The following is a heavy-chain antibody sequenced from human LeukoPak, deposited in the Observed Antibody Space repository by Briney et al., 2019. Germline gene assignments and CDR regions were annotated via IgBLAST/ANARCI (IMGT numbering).Heavy chain of an antibody. J-gene: IGHJ4*02. D-gene: IGHD6-19*01. CDR3: AKDSSGWYIFDY. CDR1: GFTFSSYA. CDR2: ISGSGGST. Sequence: SGGSLRLSCAASGFTFSSYAMNWVRQAPGKGLEWVSAISGSGGSTYYADSVKGRFTISRDNSKNTLYLQMNSLRAEDTAVYYCAKDSSGWYIFDYWGQGTLVTVSS. V-gene: IGHV3-23*01.